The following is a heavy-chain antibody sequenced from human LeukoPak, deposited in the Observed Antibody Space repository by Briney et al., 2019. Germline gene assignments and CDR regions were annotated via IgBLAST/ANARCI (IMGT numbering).Heavy chain of an antibody. CDR1: GFTFSNDW. D-gene: IGHD1-26*01. V-gene: IGHV3-74*01. Sequence: PGGPLRLSCAASGFTFSNDWMHWVRHAPGKGLVWVSRINTDGSTTTYADSVKGRFTISRDNAKNTLYLQMNSLRVEHTAVYYCARGRGGSYHYWGQGTLVTVSS. CDR2: INTDGSTT. CDR3: ARGRGGSYHY. J-gene: IGHJ4*02.